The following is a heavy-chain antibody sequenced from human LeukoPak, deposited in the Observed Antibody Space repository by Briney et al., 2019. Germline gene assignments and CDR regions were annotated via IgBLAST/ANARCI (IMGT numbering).Heavy chain of an antibody. CDR1: GFTFKHAW. V-gene: IGHV3-15*01. CDR3: TRDDWYFDL. J-gene: IGHJ2*01. Sequence: GGSLRLSCAASGFTFKHAWMSWVRQAPGKGLEWVGRIKSKSDGGATDYAAPVKGRFTISRDDSKNTLSLQMNSLETEDTAVYYCTRDDWYFDLWGRGTLVTVSS. CDR2: IKSKSDGGAT.